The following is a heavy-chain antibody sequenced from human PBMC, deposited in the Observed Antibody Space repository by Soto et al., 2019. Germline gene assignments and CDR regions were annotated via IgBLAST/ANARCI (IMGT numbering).Heavy chain of an antibody. CDR1: GGSISSGDYY. D-gene: IGHD3-3*01. V-gene: IGHV4-30-4*01. Sequence: QVQLQESGPGLVKPSQTLSLTCTVSGGSISSGDYYWSWIRQPPGKGLEWIGYIYYSGSTYYNPSLKSRVTISVDTSKNQFSLKLSSVTAADTAVYYCARARFWSGYYPYYYGMDVWGQGTTFTVSS. CDR2: IYYSGST. CDR3: ARARFWSGYYPYYYGMDV. J-gene: IGHJ6*02.